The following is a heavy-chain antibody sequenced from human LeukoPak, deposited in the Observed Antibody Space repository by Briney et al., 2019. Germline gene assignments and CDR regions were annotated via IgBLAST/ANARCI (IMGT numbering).Heavy chain of an antibody. Sequence: PSETLSLTCTVSGGSISSYYWSWIRQPPGKGLEWIGYIYYSGSANYNPSLKSRVTISVDTSKNQFSLKLSSVTAADTAVYYCARRKYDWTFDYWGQGTLVTVSS. CDR3: ARRKYDWTFDY. V-gene: IGHV4-59*08. CDR1: GGSISSYY. J-gene: IGHJ4*02. CDR2: IYYSGSA. D-gene: IGHD1-20*01.